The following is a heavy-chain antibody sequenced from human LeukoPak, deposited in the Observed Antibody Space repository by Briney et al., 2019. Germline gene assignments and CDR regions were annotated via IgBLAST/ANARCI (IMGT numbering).Heavy chain of an antibody. V-gene: IGHV3-7*01. CDR1: GFTFSSYW. J-gene: IGHJ6*02. D-gene: IGHD6-13*01. CDR2: IEQDGSEK. Sequence: GGSLRLSCVASGFTFSSYWMSWVRQAPGKGLEWVANIEQDGSEKYYVDSVKGRFTISRDNSKNTLYLQMNSLRAEDTAVYYCARDEEKSGIAALMHLSYGMDVWGQGTTVTVSS. CDR3: ARDEEKSGIAALMHLSYGMDV.